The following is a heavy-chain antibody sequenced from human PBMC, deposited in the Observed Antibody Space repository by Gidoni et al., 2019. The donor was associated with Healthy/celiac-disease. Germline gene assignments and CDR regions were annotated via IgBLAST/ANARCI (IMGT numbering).Heavy chain of an antibody. CDR3: ARDRTVTTTGFDP. V-gene: IGHV4-4*02. CDR2: IYHSGST. D-gene: IGHD4-17*01. Sequence: QVQLQESGPGLVQPSGPPSLTCAVSGGCISSSNWCSWVRQPPGKGLEWIGEIYHSGSTNYNPSLKSRVTISVDKSKNQFSLKLSSVTAADTAVYYCARDRTVTTTGFDPWGQGTLVTVSS. CDR1: GGCISSSNW. J-gene: IGHJ5*02.